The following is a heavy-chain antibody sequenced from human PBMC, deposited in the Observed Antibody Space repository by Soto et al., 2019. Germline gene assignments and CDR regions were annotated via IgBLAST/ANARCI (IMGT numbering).Heavy chain of an antibody. CDR1: GFSLSNARMG. Sequence: QVTLKESGPVPVKPTETLTLTCTVSGFSLSNARMGVSWIRQPPGKALEWLAHIFSNDEKSYSTSLKSRLTISKDTSKSQVVLTMTNMDPVDTATYYCARIRGTMLVVDWGFYYYYGMDVWGQGTTVTVSS. CDR2: IFSNDEK. D-gene: IGHD3-22*01. CDR3: ARIRGTMLVVDWGFYYYYGMDV. V-gene: IGHV2-26*01. J-gene: IGHJ6*02.